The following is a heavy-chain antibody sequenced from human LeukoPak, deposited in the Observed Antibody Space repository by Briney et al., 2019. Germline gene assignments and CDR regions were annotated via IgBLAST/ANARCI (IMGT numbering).Heavy chain of an antibody. J-gene: IGHJ4*02. D-gene: IGHD3-22*01. Sequence: PGGSLRLSCAASGFTFSSYSMNWVRQAPGKGLEWVSSISSSSSYIYYADSVKGRFTISRDNAKKSVYLQMNSLRAEDTAVYYCARSGVREYYYDSSGYYSSGYDYWGQGTLVTVSS. CDR2: ISSSSSYI. CDR3: ARSGVREYYYDSSGYYSSGYDY. V-gene: IGHV3-21*01. CDR1: GFTFSSYS.